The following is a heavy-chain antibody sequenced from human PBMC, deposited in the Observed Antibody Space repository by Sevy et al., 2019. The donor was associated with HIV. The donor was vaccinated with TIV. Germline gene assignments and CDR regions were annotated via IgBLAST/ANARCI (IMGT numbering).Heavy chain of an antibody. CDR1: GFTFSAST. V-gene: IGHV3-21*01. D-gene: IGHD6-19*01. Sequence: GGSLRLSCAASGFTFSASTINWVRQAPGKGLERISSIGSSGSYIHYADSVKGRFTISRDNAKSSLYLQLNGLRAADTAVYYCARGASVAGRGGFDFWGQGTLVTVSS. J-gene: IGHJ4*02. CDR3: ARGASVAGRGGFDF. CDR2: IGSSGSYI.